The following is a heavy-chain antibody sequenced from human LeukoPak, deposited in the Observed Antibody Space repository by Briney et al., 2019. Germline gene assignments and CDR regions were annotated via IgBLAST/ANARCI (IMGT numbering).Heavy chain of an antibody. CDR3: VIWGDYDVLTGYYVPDY. V-gene: IGHV3-23*01. Sequence: GGSLRLSCAAAGFTFSSCAMRWVRQAPGKGLEWVSSISPSGGSTYYADSVKGRFTISRDNSKNTVFLRMNSLRHEDTAIYYCVIWGDYDVLTGYYVPDYWGQGTLVTVSS. CDR2: ISPSGGST. CDR1: GFTFSSCA. D-gene: IGHD3-9*01. J-gene: IGHJ4*02.